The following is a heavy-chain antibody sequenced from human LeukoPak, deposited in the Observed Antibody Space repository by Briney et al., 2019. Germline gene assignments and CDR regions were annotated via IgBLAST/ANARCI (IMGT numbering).Heavy chain of an antibody. V-gene: IGHV3-30*18. J-gene: IGHJ4*02. CDR2: ISYEGSYK. D-gene: IGHD6-6*01. CDR3: AKDVSSSIHY. CDR1: GFTFSDYG. Sequence: GGSLRLSCAASGFTFSDYGMHWVRKAPGQGLEWVTFISYEGSYKYYGDSVKGRFTISRDSSKNTLYLQMNSLRPDDTAVYYCAKDVSSSIHYWGQGTLVTVSS.